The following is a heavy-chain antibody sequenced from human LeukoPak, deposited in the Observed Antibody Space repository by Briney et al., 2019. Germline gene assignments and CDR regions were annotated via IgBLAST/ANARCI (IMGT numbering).Heavy chain of an antibody. J-gene: IGHJ6*04. CDR3: AKEDYDILTGWYYYGMDV. CDR2: ISYDGSNK. V-gene: IGHV3-30*18. D-gene: IGHD3-9*01. Sequence: GGSLRLSCAASGFTFSSYSMNWVRQAPGKGLEWVAVISYDGSNKYYADSVKGRFTISRDNSKNTLYLQMNSLRAEDTAVYYCAKEDYDILTGWYYYGMDVWGKGTTVTVSS. CDR1: GFTFSSYS.